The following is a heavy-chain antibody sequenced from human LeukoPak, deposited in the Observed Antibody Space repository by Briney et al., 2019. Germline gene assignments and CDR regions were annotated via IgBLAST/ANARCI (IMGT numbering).Heavy chain of an antibody. CDR2: ISAYNGNT. D-gene: IGHD5-18*01. J-gene: IGHJ4*02. V-gene: IGHV1-18*01. Sequence: GASVKVSCKASGYTFTSYGISWVRQAPGQGLEWMGWISAYNGNTNYAQKLQGRVTMTTDTSTSTAYMELRSLRSDDTAVYYCASTLSPPIQLYATFWGQGTLVTVSS. CDR1: GYTFTSYG. CDR3: ASTLSPPIQLYATF.